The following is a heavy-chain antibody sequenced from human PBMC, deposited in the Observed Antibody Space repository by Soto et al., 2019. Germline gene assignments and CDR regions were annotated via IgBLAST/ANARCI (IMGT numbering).Heavy chain of an antibody. Sequence: EVQLLESGGGLVQPGGSLRLSCAASGFIFSSYSMYWVRQAPGKGPEGVAGISAFSDSILYADSVEGRFTISRDNSKNTLYLQLNSLRADDTAVYLCAKKRRSGGDNWYFDSWGQGTLVTVSS. V-gene: IGHV3-23*01. CDR3: AKKRRSGGDNWYFDS. CDR1: GFIFSSYS. CDR2: ISAFSDSI. D-gene: IGHD2-21*02. J-gene: IGHJ4*02.